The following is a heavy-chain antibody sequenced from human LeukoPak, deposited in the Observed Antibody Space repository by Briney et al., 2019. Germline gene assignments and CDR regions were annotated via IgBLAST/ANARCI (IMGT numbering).Heavy chain of an antibody. J-gene: IGHJ4*02. V-gene: IGHV1-18*01. CDR3: ARSDVKLELYGGETEDY. D-gene: IGHD1-7*01. Sequence: GASVKVSCKASGYTFTSYGISWVRQAPGQGLEWMGWISAYNGNTNYAQKLQGRVTMTTDTSTSTAYMELRSLRSDDTAVYYCARSDVKLELYGGETEDYWGQGTLVTVSS. CDR1: GYTFTSYG. CDR2: ISAYNGNT.